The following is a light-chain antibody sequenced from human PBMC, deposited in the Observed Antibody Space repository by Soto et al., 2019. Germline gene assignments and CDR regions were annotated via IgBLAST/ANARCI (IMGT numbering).Light chain of an antibody. CDR3: QSYGGGLSVSKI. CDR2: SDN. J-gene: IGLJ2*01. V-gene: IGLV1-40*01. Sequence: QLVLTQPPSVSGAPGQRVTISCTGSSSNIGAGYDVHWYQQLPGTAPKLLIYSDNNRPSGVPDRFSGSKSGTSASLAITGLQPEDEADYYCQSYGGGLSVSKIFGGGTKLTVL. CDR1: SSNIGAGYD.